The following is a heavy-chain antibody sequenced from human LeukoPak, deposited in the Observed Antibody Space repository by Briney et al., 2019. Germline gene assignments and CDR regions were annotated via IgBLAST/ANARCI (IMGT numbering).Heavy chain of an antibody. CDR2: ISSSSSYI. D-gene: IGHD3-22*01. CDR3: ARWYDYVSKGYSYYFDY. CDR1: GFTFSSYS. V-gene: IGHV3-21*01. Sequence: GGSLRLSCAASGFTFSSYSMNWVRQAPGKGLEWVSSISSSSSYIYYADSVKGRFTISRDNAKNSVYLQMNSLRAEDTAMYYCARWYDYVSKGYSYYFDYWGQGTLVTVSS. J-gene: IGHJ4*02.